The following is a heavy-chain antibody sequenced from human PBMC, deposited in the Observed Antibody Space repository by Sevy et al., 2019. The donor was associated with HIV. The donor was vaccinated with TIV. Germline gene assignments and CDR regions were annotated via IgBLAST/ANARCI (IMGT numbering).Heavy chain of an antibody. D-gene: IGHD2-21*01. Sequence: SETLSLTCTVSGGSITSYYWNWIRQRPGKGLEWIGHVFQTGASNYNPSLKSRITISLATSKNQFSLNLSSLTAADTATYYCARSRGPSGDCDDGFATWGRGTMVTVSS. CDR2: VFQTGAS. CDR3: ARSRGPSGDCDDGFAT. J-gene: IGHJ3*02. V-gene: IGHV4-59*01. CDR1: GGSITSYY.